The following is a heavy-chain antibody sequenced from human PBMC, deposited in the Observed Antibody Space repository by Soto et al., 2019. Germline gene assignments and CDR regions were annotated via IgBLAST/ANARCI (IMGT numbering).Heavy chain of an antibody. CDR1: GFTFSSYA. J-gene: IGHJ4*02. CDR3: TKLPIPFGRFGVVTSDY. D-gene: IGHD3-3*01. V-gene: IGHV3-23*01. Sequence: EVQLLESGGGLVQPGGSVRLSCAASGFTFSSYAMSWVRQAPGKGLEWVSGISGSGGSTYYADSVKGRFTISRDNSKNTLYLQMNSLRAEDAAVYYCTKLPIPFGRFGVVTSDYWGQGTLVTVSS. CDR2: ISGSGGST.